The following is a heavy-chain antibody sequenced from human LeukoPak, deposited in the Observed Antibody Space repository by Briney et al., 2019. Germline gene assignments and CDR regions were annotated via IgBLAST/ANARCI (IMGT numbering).Heavy chain of an antibody. CDR2: ISRSDSTI. CDR3: ARDREQWLGRRWFDS. J-gene: IGHJ5*01. CDR1: GFTFSDYY. V-gene: IGHV3-11*01. Sequence: PGGSLRLSCAASGFTFSDYYMSWIRQAPGKGLEWVSYISRSDSTIYYADSVKGRFTISRDNAKNSLYLQMNSLRAEDTAVYYCARDREQWLGRRWFDSWGQGTLVTVSS. D-gene: IGHD6-19*01.